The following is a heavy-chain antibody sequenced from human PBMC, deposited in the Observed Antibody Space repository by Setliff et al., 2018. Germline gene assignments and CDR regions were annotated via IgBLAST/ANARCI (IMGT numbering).Heavy chain of an antibody. CDR3: ARSFSRREKFLHDY. J-gene: IGHJ4*02. V-gene: IGHV4-4*07. CDR2: IYIGGSA. D-gene: IGHD4-4*01. CDR1: GGSISSYY. Sequence: SETLSLTCTVSGGSISSYYWSWIRQPAGKGLEWIGHIYIGGSANYNPSLKSRVTMFVDTSQNQFSLKVSSVTAADTAVYYCARSFSRREKFLHDYWGQGALVTVSS.